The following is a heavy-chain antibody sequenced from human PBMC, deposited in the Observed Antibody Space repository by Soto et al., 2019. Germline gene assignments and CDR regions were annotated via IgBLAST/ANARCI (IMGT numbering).Heavy chain of an antibody. CDR2: IKRKSDHGTT. V-gene: IGHV3-15*01. Sequence: EMQLVESGGGLVEPGGSLRLSCAASGCALSHVWMTWVRQAPGKGLEWVGRIKRKSDHGTTDYAAAVKGRFTISRDDSRNTLYLQMDSLKSEDTAVYYCATEGEMSGASDWADYFDHWGRGTLVTVSS. D-gene: IGHD2-15*01. J-gene: IGHJ4*01. CDR3: ATEGEMSGASDWADYFDH. CDR1: GCALSHVW.